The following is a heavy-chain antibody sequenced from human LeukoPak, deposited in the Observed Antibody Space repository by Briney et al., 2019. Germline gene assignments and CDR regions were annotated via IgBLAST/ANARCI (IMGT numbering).Heavy chain of an antibody. J-gene: IGHJ5*02. CDR1: GYTFTSYG. Sequence: GASVKVSCKASGYTFTSYGISWVRQAPGQGLEWMGWISAYNGNTNYAQKLQGRVTMTTDTSTSTAYMELRSLRSDDTAVYYCARADIVVVPAATDPWGQGTLVTVSS. CDR3: ARADIVVVPAATDP. D-gene: IGHD2-2*01. V-gene: IGHV1-18*01. CDR2: ISAYNGNT.